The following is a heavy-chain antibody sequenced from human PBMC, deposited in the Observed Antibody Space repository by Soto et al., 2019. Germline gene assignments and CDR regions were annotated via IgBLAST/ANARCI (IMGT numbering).Heavy chain of an antibody. Sequence: EVQLLESGGGLVQPGGSLRLSCVGSGFTFINYAMNWVRQTPGKGLEWVSTISGGGDRTFDADTVKGRFTISRDNSKNTVNLQMNSLRADDTAVYYCARKVVCSTSRTDWWYFDLWGRGTLVTVSS. V-gene: IGHV3-23*01. CDR3: ARKVVCSTSRTDWWYFDL. D-gene: IGHD2-2*01. CDR2: ISGGGDRT. CDR1: GFTFINYA. J-gene: IGHJ2*01.